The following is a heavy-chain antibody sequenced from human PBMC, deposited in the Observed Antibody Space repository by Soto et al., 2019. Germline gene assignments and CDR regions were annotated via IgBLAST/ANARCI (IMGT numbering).Heavy chain of an antibody. D-gene: IGHD3-3*01. CDR2: ISGSGGST. J-gene: IGHJ5*02. CDR3: AKAGPPETYYDFWSGYS. CDR1: GFTFSSYA. Sequence: GGSLRLSCAASGFTFSSYAMSWVRQAPGKGLEWVSAISGSGGSTYYADSVKGRFTISRDNSKNTLYLQMNSLRAEDTAVYYCAKAGPPETYYDFWSGYSWGQGTLVTVSS. V-gene: IGHV3-23*01.